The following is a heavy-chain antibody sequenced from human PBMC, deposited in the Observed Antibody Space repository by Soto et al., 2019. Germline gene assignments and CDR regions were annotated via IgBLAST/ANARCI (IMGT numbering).Heavy chain of an antibody. V-gene: IGHV2-5*02. CDR1: GFSLSTSGVG. J-gene: IGHJ4*02. Sequence: QITLKESGPTLVKPTQTLTLTCTFSGFSLSTSGVGVGWIRQPPGKALEWLALIYWDDDKRYSPSLKSRLTITKDTSKNQVVLTMTNMDPVDTATYYCAHLSVDIVATQPDTFDYWGQGTLVTVSS. CDR2: IYWDDDK. D-gene: IGHD5-12*01. CDR3: AHLSVDIVATQPDTFDY.